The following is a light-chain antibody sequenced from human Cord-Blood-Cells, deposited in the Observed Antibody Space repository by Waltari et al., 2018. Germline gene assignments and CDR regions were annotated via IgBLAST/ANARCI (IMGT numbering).Light chain of an antibody. J-gene: IGLJ2*01. CDR1: SSNIRPGYD. V-gene: IGLV1-40*01. Sequence: QSVLTPPPSVSGAPGQRVTISCTGSSSNIRPGYDVHWYPQLPGTAPKLPIYGNSNRPSGVPDRFSGSKSGTSASLAITGLQAEDEADYYCQSYDSSLSGVVFGGGTKLTVL. CDR2: GNS. CDR3: QSYDSSLSGVV.